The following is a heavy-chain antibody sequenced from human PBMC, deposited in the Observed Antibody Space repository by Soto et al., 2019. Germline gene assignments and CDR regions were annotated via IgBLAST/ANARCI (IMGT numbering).Heavy chain of an antibody. CDR1: GGSISSSSYY. CDR2: IYYSGST. V-gene: IGHV4-39*01. D-gene: IGHD5-12*01. CDR3: ARLRRDGYNWDY. Sequence: HLQLQESGPGLVKPSETLSLTCTVSGGSISSSSYYWGWIRQPPGKGLEWIGSIYYSGSTYYNPSLKSRFTTSVDTSKTQFSLTLSSMTAADTAVYYCARLRRDGYNWDYWGQGTLVTVSS. J-gene: IGHJ4*02.